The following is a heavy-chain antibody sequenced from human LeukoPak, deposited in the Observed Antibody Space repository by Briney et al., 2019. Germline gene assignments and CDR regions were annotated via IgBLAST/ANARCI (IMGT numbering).Heavy chain of an antibody. D-gene: IGHD2-15*01. CDR1: GGSISSYY. Sequence: SETLSLTCTVSGGSISSYYWSWIRQHPGKGLEWIGYIYYSGSTYYNPSLKSRVTISVDTSKNQFSLKLSSVTAADTAVYYCARYCSGGSCYSPHDAFDIWGQGTMVTVSS. CDR3: ARYCSGGSCYSPHDAFDI. CDR2: IYYSGST. V-gene: IGHV4-59*06. J-gene: IGHJ3*02.